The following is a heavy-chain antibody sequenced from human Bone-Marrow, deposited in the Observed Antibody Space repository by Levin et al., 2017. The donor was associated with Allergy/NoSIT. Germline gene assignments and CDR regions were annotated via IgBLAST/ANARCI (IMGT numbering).Heavy chain of an antibody. CDR1: GGSISSGDYY. J-gene: IGHJ4*02. D-gene: IGHD2-2*01. V-gene: IGHV4-30-4*01. CDR3: ARGTGVVVVPAAVDFDY. CDR2: IYYSGST. Sequence: TSQTLSLTCTVSGGSISSGDYYWSWIRQPPGKGLEWIGYIYYSGSTYYNPSLKSRVTISVDTSKNQFSLKLSSVTAADTAVYYCARGTGVVVVPAAVDFDYWGQGTLVTVSS.